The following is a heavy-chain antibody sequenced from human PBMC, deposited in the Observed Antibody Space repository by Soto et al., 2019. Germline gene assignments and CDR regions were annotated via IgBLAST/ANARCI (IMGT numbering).Heavy chain of an antibody. CDR2: IWYDGSNK. D-gene: IGHD6-6*01. CDR3: ARDLGSSSGVFDY. CDR1: GFTFSSYG. Sequence: RLSCAASGFTFSSYGMHWVRQAPGKGLEWVAVIWYDGSNKYYADSVKGRFTISRDNSKNTLYLQMNSLRAEDTALYYCARDLGSSSGVFDYWGQGTLVTVSS. V-gene: IGHV3-33*01. J-gene: IGHJ4*02.